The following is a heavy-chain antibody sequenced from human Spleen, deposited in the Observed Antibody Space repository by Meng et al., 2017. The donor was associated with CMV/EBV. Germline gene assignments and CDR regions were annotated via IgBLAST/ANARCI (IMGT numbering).Heavy chain of an antibody. Sequence: GESLKISCAASGFTFRSYGMSWVRQAPGKGLEWIGRIRAKTNNYATAYAASVKGRFTISRDDSKNTAYLQMSSLKTEDTATYYCTTHRDWGQGTLVTVSS. CDR1: GFTFRSYG. CDR3: TTHRD. J-gene: IGHJ4*02. CDR2: IRAKTNNYAT. V-gene: IGHV3-73*01.